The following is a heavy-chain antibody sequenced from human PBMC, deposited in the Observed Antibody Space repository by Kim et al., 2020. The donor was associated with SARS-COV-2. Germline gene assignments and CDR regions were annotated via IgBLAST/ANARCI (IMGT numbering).Heavy chain of an antibody. V-gene: IGHV2-5*02. Sequence: SGPTLVNPTQTLTLTCTFSGFSLSTSGVGVGWIRQPPGKALEWLALIYWDDDKRYSPSLKSRLTITKDTSKNQVVLTMTNMDPVDTATYYCAHSSNSGAYYYGWGGGWFDPWGQGTLVTVSS. CDR3: AHSSNSGAYYYGWGGGWFDP. D-gene: IGHD3-10*01. CDR2: IYWDDDK. J-gene: IGHJ5*02. CDR1: GFSLSTSGVG.